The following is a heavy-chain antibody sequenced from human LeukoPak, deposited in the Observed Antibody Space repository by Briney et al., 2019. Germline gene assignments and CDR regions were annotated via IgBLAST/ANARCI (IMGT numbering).Heavy chain of an antibody. Sequence: SQTLSLTCTVSGGSISSGDYYWSWIRQPPGKGLEWIGYIYYSGSTYYNPSLKSRVTISVDTSKNQFSLKLSSVTAADTAVYYCARADCSNYQVFFDYWGQGTLVTVSS. CDR2: IYYSGST. J-gene: IGHJ4*02. CDR3: ARADCSNYQVFFDY. CDR1: GGSISSGDYY. V-gene: IGHV4-30-4*01. D-gene: IGHD4-11*01.